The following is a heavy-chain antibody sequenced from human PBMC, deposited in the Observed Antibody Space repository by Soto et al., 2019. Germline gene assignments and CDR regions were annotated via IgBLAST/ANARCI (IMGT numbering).Heavy chain of an antibody. J-gene: IGHJ3*02. CDR1: VYTFTSYV. D-gene: IGHD3-22*01. Sequence: GATVKCSCKASVYTFTSYVISWLRQAPGQVLEWMGWISAYNGNTNYAQKLQGRVTMTTDTSTSTAYMELRSLRYDDTAVYYCASGISRGYRDAVDIWGQGKMVTVSS. CDR3: ASGISRGYRDAVDI. V-gene: IGHV1-18*04. CDR2: ISAYNGNT.